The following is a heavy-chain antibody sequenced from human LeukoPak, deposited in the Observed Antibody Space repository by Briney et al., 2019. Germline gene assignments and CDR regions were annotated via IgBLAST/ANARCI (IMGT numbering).Heavy chain of an antibody. Sequence: TGGSLRLSCAASGFTFSSYAMSWVRQAPGKGLEWVSAISGSGGSTYYADSVKGRFTISRDNSKNTLYLQMNSLRAEDTAVYYCAKDVIIMVRGVILNWGQGTLVTVSS. CDR2: ISGSGGST. J-gene: IGHJ4*02. V-gene: IGHV3-23*01. CDR1: GFTFSSYA. CDR3: AKDVIIMVRGVILN. D-gene: IGHD3-10*01.